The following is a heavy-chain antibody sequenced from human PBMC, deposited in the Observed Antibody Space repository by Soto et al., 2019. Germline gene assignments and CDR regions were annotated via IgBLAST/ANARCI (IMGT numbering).Heavy chain of an antibody. CDR2: INSDGSGT. CDR3: ARGGDLWTAFRDPNWFDP. Sequence: GGSLRLSCAASGFTFNRYWMHWVRQAPGKGLVWVSRINSDGSGTVYADSVKGRFTISRDNAKSTLSLQMNRLRAEDTAVYYCARGGDLWTAFRDPNWFDPWGQGTLVTVSS. V-gene: IGHV3-74*01. J-gene: IGHJ5*02. D-gene: IGHD3-16*01. CDR1: GFTFNRYW.